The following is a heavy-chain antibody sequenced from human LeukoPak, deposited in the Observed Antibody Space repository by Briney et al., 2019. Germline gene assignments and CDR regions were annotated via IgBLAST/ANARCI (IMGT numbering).Heavy chain of an antibody. CDR1: GFTFSNYA. J-gene: IGHJ6*01. D-gene: IGHD3-16*01. CDR2: ISGGAGST. CDR3: AKQSNNFWDDYTVPPGYGMDV. V-gene: IGHV3-23*01. Sequence: GGSLRLSCAASGFTFSNYAMSWVRQAPGKGLEWVSGISGGAGSTYYADSVKGRFTISRDNSKNTLYLQMNGLRAEDTAVYYCAKQSNNFWDDYTVPPGYGMDVWGQGTTVIVSA.